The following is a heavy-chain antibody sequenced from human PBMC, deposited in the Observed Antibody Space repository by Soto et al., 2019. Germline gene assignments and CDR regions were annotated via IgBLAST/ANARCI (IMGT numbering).Heavy chain of an antibody. J-gene: IGHJ3*02. Sequence: GGSLRLSCAASGFTFSSYSMNWVRQAPGKGLEWVSYISSSSSTIYYADSVKGRFTISRDNAKNSLYLQMNSLRDEDTAVYYCAASIAVAGGGIDAFDIWGQGTMVTVSS. CDR1: GFTFSSYS. CDR3: AASIAVAGGGIDAFDI. V-gene: IGHV3-48*02. CDR2: ISSSSSTI. D-gene: IGHD6-19*01.